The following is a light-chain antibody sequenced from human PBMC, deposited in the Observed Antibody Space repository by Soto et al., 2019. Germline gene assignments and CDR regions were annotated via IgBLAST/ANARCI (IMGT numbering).Light chain of an antibody. CDR3: QQSYTTPYT. J-gene: IGKJ2*01. V-gene: IGKV1-39*01. CDR2: AAS. CDR1: QSISIS. Sequence: DIQMTQSPSSLSTSVGDRVTITCRASQSISISLNWYQQKPGKAPNLLIYAASSLQSGVPSRFSGSVSGSDFTLTISSLQPEDFATYYCQQSYTTPYTFGQGTKVDIK.